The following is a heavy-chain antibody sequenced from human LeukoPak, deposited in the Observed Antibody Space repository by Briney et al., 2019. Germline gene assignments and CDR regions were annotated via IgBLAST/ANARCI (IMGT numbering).Heavy chain of an antibody. D-gene: IGHD1-14*01. Sequence: PSETLSLTCTVSGGSISSYYWSWIRQPPGKGLEWIGYIYYSGSTNYNPSLKSRVTISVDTSKNQFSLKLSSVTAADTAVYYCARAHGTGDYVDYWGQGTLVTVSS. CDR2: IYYSGST. CDR3: ARAHGTGDYVDY. CDR1: GGSISSYY. J-gene: IGHJ4*02. V-gene: IGHV4-59*01.